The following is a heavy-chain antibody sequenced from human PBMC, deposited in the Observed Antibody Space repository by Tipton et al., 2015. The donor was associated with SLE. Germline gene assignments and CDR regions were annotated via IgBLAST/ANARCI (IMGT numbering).Heavy chain of an antibody. D-gene: IGHD3-16*01. CDR2: INQDGSEK. J-gene: IGHJ4*02. CDR1: GLTFSNYW. Sequence: SLRLSCAVSGLTFSNYWMSWVRQAPGKGLEWVANINQDGSEKYYVDSVKGRFTVSRDNAKNSLYLQMNSLRAEDTAVYYCARGLGEADFDYGGQGPLVTVSS. V-gene: IGHV3-7*01. CDR3: ARGLGEADFDY.